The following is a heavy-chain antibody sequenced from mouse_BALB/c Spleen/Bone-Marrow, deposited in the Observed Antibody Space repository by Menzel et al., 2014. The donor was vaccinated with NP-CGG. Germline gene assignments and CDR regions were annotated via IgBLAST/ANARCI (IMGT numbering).Heavy chain of an antibody. J-gene: IGHJ4*01. V-gene: IGHV1-80*01. CDR2: IYPGDGDT. CDR3: ARWYRDPHFAMDY. D-gene: IGHD2-14*01. Sequence: QVQLQQSGAELVRPGSSVKISCKASGYAFSSYWMNWVKQRPGQGLEWIGQIYPGDGDTNYNGNFKDKATLTVDRSSSTACMQLSSLTSEDSAVYFCARWYRDPHFAMDYWGPGTTVT. CDR1: GYAFSSYW.